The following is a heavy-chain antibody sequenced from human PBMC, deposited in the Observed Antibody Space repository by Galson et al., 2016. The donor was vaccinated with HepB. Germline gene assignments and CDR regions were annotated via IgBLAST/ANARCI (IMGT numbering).Heavy chain of an antibody. CDR2: ISYDGINE. J-gene: IGHJ4*02. Sequence: SLRLSCAASGFTFGTFAMYWVRQAPGKGLVWVAAISYDGINEFYADSVKGRFTISRDNSENTLYLQMNSLRGEDTAVYYCARGPTGGGPYSYGYGFDYWGQGTLVTVSS. CDR3: ARGPTGGGPYSYGYGFDY. D-gene: IGHD5-18*01. V-gene: IGHV3-30*04. CDR1: GFTFGTFA.